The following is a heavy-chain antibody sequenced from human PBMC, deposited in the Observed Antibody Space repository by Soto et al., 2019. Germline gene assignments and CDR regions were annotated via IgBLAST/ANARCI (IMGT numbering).Heavy chain of an antibody. Sequence: PSETLSLTCTVSGGSISSGDYYWSWIRQPPGKGLEWIGYIYYSGSTYYNPSLKSRVTISVDTSKNQFSLKLSSVTAADTAVYYCARIRDCGGDCLDYWGQGTLVTVSS. CDR1: GGSISSGDYY. V-gene: IGHV4-30-4*01. D-gene: IGHD2-21*02. CDR2: IYYSGST. J-gene: IGHJ4*02. CDR3: ARIRDCGGDCLDY.